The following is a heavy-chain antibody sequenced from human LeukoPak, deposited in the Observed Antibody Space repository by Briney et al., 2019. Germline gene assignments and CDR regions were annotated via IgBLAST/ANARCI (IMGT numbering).Heavy chain of an antibody. Sequence: PSETLSLTCAVYGGSFSGYYWSWIRQPPGKGLEWIGEINHSGSTNYNPSLKSRVTISVDTSKNQFSLKLSSVTAADTAVYYCARGGYSRLLKAVDYWGREPWSPSPQ. J-gene: IGHJ4*02. D-gene: IGHD6-13*01. V-gene: IGHV4-34*01. CDR1: GGSFSGYY. CDR3: ARGGYSRLLKAVDY. CDR2: INHSGST.